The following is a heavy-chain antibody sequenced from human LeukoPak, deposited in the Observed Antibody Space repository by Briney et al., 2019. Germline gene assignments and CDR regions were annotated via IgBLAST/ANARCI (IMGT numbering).Heavy chain of an antibody. CDR1: GFTFSSYG. CDR3: AKDGPGEGYWGYYFDY. V-gene: IGHV3-30*18. D-gene: IGHD7-27*01. J-gene: IGHJ4*02. Sequence: GGSLRLSCAASGFTFSSYGMHWVRQAPGKGLEWVAVISYDGSNKYYADSVKGRFTISRDNSKNTLYLQMNSLRAEDTAVYYCAKDGPGEGYWGYYFDYWGQGTLVAVSS. CDR2: ISYDGSNK.